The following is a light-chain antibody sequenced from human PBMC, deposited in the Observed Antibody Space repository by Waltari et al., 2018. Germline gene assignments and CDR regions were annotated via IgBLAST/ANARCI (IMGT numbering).Light chain of an antibody. CDR3: QQYDFYSLT. J-gene: IGKJ4*01. CDR1: HTINNY. CDR2: DAS. V-gene: IGKV1-5*01. Sequence: DIQMTQSPSTLSASEGDRVTITCRASHTINNYLAWYQQKPGKAPKLVIYDASSLERGVPSRFSGSGSGTEFTLTISSLQPDDFATYYCQQYDFYSLTFGGGTRVEIK.